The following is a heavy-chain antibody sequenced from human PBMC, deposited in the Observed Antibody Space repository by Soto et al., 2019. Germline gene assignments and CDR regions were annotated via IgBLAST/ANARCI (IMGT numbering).Heavy chain of an antibody. CDR1: GDTFSGYP. Sequence: QVQLVQSGAELKKPGSSVKVSYKASGDTFSGYPINWVRQAPGEGLEWMGRIIPVFGTTNDAQRFEGRVPFTADESTNTAYMELRGLLSEDTAVYYCARDGGFGELKYWGPGTLVTVSS. V-gene: IGHV1-69*18. CDR3: ARDGGFGELKY. CDR2: IIPVFGTT. D-gene: IGHD3-10*01. J-gene: IGHJ4*02.